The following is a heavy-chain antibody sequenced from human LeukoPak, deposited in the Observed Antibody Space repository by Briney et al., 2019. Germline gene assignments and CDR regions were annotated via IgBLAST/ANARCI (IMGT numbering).Heavy chain of an antibody. J-gene: IGHJ4*02. Sequence: PSETLSLTRAVSGGSISSGDSYWGCVRQPPGKGLEWIGYIYSSRSTYTNPSLKSRVTISVDTSKNRFSLKLSSVTAADTAVYYCARARLPRCTAMADFDYWGQGTLVTVSS. CDR1: GGSISSGDSY. CDR2: IYSSRST. D-gene: IGHD5-18*01. V-gene: IGHV4-30-4*01. CDR3: ARARLPRCTAMADFDY.